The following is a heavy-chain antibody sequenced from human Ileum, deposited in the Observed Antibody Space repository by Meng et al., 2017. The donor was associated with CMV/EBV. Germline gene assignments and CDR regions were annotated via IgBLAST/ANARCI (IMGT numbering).Heavy chain of an antibody. CDR1: GVRMLRHAR. CDR3: ARVITIQI. V-gene: IGHV4-4*02. J-gene: IGHJ1*01. Sequence: HTFVVCGVRMLRHARGSGLRQPPGMGLEWSGEIYHSGSTNYIPSLTSRVTISVDKSKTQFSLKLRSVTAAATAVYYCARVITIQIWGRGTLVTVSS. D-gene: IGHD1-1*01. CDR2: IYHSGST.